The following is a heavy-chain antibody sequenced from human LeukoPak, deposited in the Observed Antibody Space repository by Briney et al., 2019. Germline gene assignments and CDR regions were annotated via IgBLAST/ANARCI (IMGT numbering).Heavy chain of an antibody. CDR1: GFTFSSYA. V-gene: IGHV3-30*04. CDR3: AGDRGPYCSSTSCYTAFGY. Sequence: PGGSLRLSCAASGFTFSSYAMHWVRQAPGKGLEWVAVISYDGSNKYYADSVKGRFTISRDNSKNTLYLQMNSLRAEDTAVYYCAGDRGPYCSSTSCYTAFGYWGQGTLVTVSS. CDR2: ISYDGSNK. J-gene: IGHJ4*02. D-gene: IGHD2-2*02.